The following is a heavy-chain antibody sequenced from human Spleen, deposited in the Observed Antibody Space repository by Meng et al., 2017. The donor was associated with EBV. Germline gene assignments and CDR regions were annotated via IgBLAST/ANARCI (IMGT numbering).Heavy chain of an antibody. Sequence: QVQLVQSGAEVKKPGSSVKVSCKASGDTFSNFAISWVRQAPGQGLEWMGGIIPIFGTTNYAQKFQGRVTITADESASTAYMQLSSLRSEDTAVYYCARDRYATDYWGQGTLVTVSS. CDR2: IIPIFGTT. J-gene: IGHJ4*02. CDR3: ARDRYATDY. D-gene: IGHD2-2*01. V-gene: IGHV1-69*01. CDR1: GDTFSNFA.